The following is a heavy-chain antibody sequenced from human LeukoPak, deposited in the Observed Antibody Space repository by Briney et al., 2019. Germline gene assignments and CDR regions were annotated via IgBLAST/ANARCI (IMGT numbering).Heavy chain of an antibody. CDR1: GGTFSSYA. CDR3: AREPSYSSSWFDY. Sequence: ASVKVSCKASGGTFSSYAISWVRQAPGQGLEWMGGIIPIFGTANYAQKFQGRVTITADESTSTAYMELSSLRSEGTAVYYCAREPSYSSSWFDYWGQGTLVTVSS. D-gene: IGHD6-13*01. J-gene: IGHJ4*02. V-gene: IGHV1-69*01. CDR2: IIPIFGTA.